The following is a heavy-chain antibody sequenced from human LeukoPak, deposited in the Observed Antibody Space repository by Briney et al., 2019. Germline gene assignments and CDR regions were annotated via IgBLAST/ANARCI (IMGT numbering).Heavy chain of an antibody. D-gene: IGHD4-17*01. V-gene: IGHV3-20*01. J-gene: IGHJ5*02. CDR3: ARELYGDYVDNWFDP. CDR2: INWNGGST. CDR1: GFIFDDYG. Sequence: GGSLRLSCAASGFIFDDYGMSWVRQAPGKGLEWVSGINWNGGSTGYADSVKGRFTISRDNAKNSLYLQMNSLRAEDTALYHCARELYGDYVDNWFDPWGQGTLVTVSS.